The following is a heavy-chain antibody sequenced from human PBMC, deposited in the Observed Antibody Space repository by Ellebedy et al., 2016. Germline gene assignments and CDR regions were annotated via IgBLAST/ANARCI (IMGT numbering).Heavy chain of an antibody. D-gene: IGHD1-26*01. V-gene: IGHV1-18*01. Sequence: ASVKVSXXASGYTFTSYGISWVRQAPGQGLEWMGWISAYNGNTNYAQKLQGRVTMTTDTSTSTAYMELSSLRSEDTAVYYCAADLVGATVLFDYWGQGTLVTVSS. J-gene: IGHJ4*02. CDR3: AADLVGATVLFDY. CDR1: GYTFTSYG. CDR2: ISAYNGNT.